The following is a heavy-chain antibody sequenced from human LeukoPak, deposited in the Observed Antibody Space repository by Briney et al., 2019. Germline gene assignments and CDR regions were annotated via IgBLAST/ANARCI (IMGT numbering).Heavy chain of an antibody. Sequence: PGGSLRLSCAASGFTFSSYWMSWVRQAPGKGLEWVANIKQDGSEKYYVDSVKGRFTISRDNAKNSLYLQMNSLRAEDTAVYYCARVLGAAAVQLYFDYWGQGTLVTVSS. CDR1: GFTFSSYW. D-gene: IGHD6-13*01. CDR2: IKQDGSEK. CDR3: ARVLGAAAVQLYFDY. J-gene: IGHJ4*02. V-gene: IGHV3-7*03.